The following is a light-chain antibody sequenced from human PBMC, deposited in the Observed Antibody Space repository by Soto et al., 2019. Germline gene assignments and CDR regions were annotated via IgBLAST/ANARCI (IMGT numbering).Light chain of an antibody. CDR3: QKYNSNSWT. CDR2: KAS. V-gene: IGKV1-5*03. J-gene: IGKJ1*01. CDR1: QSISRR. Sequence: DIQMTQSPSTLSASVGDRVTITCRASQSISRRLAWYQQKPGHAPKVLICKASSLESGVQSRFSGSVSVTEFTLTISSLQPDDFATYYCQKYNSNSWTFRQGTKVDIK.